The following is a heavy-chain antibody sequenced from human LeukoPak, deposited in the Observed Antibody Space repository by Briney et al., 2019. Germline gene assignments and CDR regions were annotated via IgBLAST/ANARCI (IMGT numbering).Heavy chain of an antibody. CDR3: ARVTRTGTKGFDYYYYYMDV. V-gene: IGHV1-69*05. Sequence: SVKVSCKASGGTFSSYAISWVRQAPGQGLEWMGGIIPIFGTANYAQKFQGRATITTDESTSTAYMELSSLRSEDTAVYYCARVTRTGTKGFDYYYYYMDVWGKGTTVTVSS. CDR1: GGTFSSYA. J-gene: IGHJ6*03. D-gene: IGHD1-1*01. CDR2: IIPIFGTA.